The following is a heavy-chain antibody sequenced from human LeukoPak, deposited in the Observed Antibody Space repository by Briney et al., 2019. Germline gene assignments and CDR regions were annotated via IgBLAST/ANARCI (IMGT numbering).Heavy chain of an antibody. J-gene: IGHJ4*02. CDR3: ERSSSGWHYFDY. Sequence: GGSLRLSCAASGFTFSIYEMNWVRQAPGKGLEWVSYISSSGSTIYYADSVNGRFAISRDSAKTSLYLPMNSLRAEDTDVYYCERSSSGWHYFDYWGQGTLVPVSS. CDR2: ISSSGSTI. D-gene: IGHD6-25*01. CDR1: GFTFSIYE. V-gene: IGHV3-48*03.